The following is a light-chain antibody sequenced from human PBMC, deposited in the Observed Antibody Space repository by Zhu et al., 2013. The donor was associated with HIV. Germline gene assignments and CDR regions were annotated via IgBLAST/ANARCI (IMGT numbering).Light chain of an antibody. CDR1: ISNIGAGYQ. V-gene: IGLV1-40*01. CDR2: GHN. J-gene: IGLJ1*01. Sequence: QSVLTQPPSVSGAPGQRVTISCTGSISNIGAGYQVHWYQQLPGAAPRLLIYGHNHRPSGVPDRFSGSKSGTSASLAITGLQAEDEADYYCQSYDSSLSGWVFGTGTKVTVL. CDR3: QSYDSSLSGWV.